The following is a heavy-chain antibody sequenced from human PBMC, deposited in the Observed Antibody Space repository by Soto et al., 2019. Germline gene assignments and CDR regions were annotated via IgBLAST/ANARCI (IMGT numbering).Heavy chain of an antibody. CDR2: ISYTGST. Sequence: QVQLQESGPGLVKPSETLSLTCTVSGDSITSYYWSWIRQPPGKGLEWVGYISYTGSTIYNPSLQSRATISLGTPKNQLTLSLNSMTFAATALYYCASVRELPVWFEPWGRGTLVSVTS. J-gene: IGHJ5*02. CDR1: GDSITSYY. V-gene: IGHV4-59*13. CDR3: ASVRELPVWFEP. D-gene: IGHD3-10*01.